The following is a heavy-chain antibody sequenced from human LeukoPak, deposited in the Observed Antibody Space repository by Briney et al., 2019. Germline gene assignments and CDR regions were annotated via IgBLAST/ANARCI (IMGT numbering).Heavy chain of an antibody. CDR3: ARDGLISGGSARVSGSYSDY. CDR2: ISSSSGYI. V-gene: IGHV3-21*01. D-gene: IGHD3-10*01. CDR1: GFTFSSYG. J-gene: IGHJ4*02. Sequence: GGSLRLSCAASGFTFSSYGMSWVRQAPGKGLEWVSSISSSSGYIYYADSVKGRFTISRDNAKNSLYLQMNSLRAEDTAVYYCARDGLISGGSARVSGSYSDYWGQGTLVTVSS.